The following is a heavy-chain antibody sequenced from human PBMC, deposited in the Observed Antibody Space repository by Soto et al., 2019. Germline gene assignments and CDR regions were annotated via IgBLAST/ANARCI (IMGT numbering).Heavy chain of an antibody. CDR3: ASYLKKPPNWFDP. V-gene: IGHV4-61*01. CDR1: VVSVSSGSYY. CDR2: IYSSGSP. Sequence: PWETLSLTCTFSVVSVSSGSYYWIWIRQHPRKRLGWIGYIYSSGSPIYIPPLTSRVTISVDTSKNQFSLKLGSVSAADTGVYDCASYLKKPPNWFDPWGQGTLVTVSS. J-gene: IGHJ5*02.